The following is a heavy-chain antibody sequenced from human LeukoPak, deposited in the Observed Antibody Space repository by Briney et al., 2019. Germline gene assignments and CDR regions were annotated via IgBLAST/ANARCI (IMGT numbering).Heavy chain of an antibody. CDR1: GGSFSGYY. Sequence: PSETLSLTCAVYGGSFSGYYWSWIRQPPGKGLEWIGEINHSGSTNCNPSLKSRVTISVDTSKNQFSLKLSSVTAADTAVYYCASLAGNCSSTNCGHYFDYWGQGTLVTVSS. CDR3: ASLAGNCSSTNCGHYFDY. D-gene: IGHD2-2*01. CDR2: INHSGST. J-gene: IGHJ4*02. V-gene: IGHV4-34*01.